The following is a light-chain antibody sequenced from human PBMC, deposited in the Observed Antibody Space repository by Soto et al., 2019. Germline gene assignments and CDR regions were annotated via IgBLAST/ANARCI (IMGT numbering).Light chain of an antibody. CDR3: QQLNSFPIT. J-gene: IGKJ5*01. CDR1: QGISSY. V-gene: IGKV1-9*01. Sequence: DIQMTQSPSSLSASVGDRVTITCRASQGISSYLAWYQQRRGEVPNLLIYAASTLQSGVPSRFSGSGSGTEFTLTITSLQPEDFATYYCQQLNSFPITFGQGTRLEIK. CDR2: AAS.